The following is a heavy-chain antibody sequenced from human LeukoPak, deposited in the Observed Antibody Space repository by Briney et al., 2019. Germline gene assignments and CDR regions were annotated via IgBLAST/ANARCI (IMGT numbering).Heavy chain of an antibody. CDR1: GGSISSYY. V-gene: IGHV4-59*08. CDR2: IYYSGST. J-gene: IGHJ5*02. Sequence: PSETLSLICTVSGGSISSYYWSWIRQPPGKGLEWIGYIYYSGSTNYNPSLKSRVTISVDMSKNQFSLKLSSVTAADTAVYYCAGLGGSWFDHWGQGTLVTVSS. CDR3: AGLGGSWFDH. D-gene: IGHD3-16*01.